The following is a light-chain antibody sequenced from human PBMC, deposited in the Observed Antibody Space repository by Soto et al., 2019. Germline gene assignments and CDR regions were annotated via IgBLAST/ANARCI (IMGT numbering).Light chain of an antibody. V-gene: IGLV2-14*01. CDR2: EVS. J-gene: IGLJ2*01. CDR1: SSDVGAYNY. CDR3: SSYTSSNTLV. Sequence: QSVLTQPASVSGSPGQSITISCTGTSSDVGAYNYVSWYQQHPGKAPKLMIFEVSDRPSGVSNRFSGSKSGNTASLTISGLQAEDEADYYCSSYTSSNTLVFGGVTKLTVL.